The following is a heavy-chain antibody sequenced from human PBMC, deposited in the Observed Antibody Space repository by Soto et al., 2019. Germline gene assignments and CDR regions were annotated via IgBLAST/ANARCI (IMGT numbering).Heavy chain of an antibody. D-gene: IGHD3-22*01. J-gene: IGHJ6*02. CDR1: GGSISSYY. CDR3: ARTYYYNSSGYPYYDYYGMDV. Sequence: QVQLQESGPGLVKPSETLSLTCTVSGGSISSYYWSWIRQPPGKGLVWIGYIYYSGSTKYNPSLKGRVTIPVDTSKSQFSLKLSSVTAADTAVYYCARTYYYNSSGYPYYDYYGMDVWGQGTTVTVSS. CDR2: IYYSGST. V-gene: IGHV4-59*01.